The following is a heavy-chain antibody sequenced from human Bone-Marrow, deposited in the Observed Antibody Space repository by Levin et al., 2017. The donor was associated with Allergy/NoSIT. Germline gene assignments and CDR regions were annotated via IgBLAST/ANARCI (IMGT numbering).Heavy chain of an antibody. CDR3: ARGIIGDVRVAHKEAFDI. V-gene: IGHV3-21*01. CDR1: GFTFSIYS. D-gene: IGHD2-8*02. J-gene: IGHJ3*02. Sequence: GGSLRLSCTVSGFTFSIYSINWVRQAPGKGLEWVSSISSSGSDMYYVDSVKGRFTISRDNAKNSLTLQMNSLRAEDTAVYYCARGIIGDVRVAHKEAFDIWGQGTMVSVTS. CDR2: ISSSGSDM.